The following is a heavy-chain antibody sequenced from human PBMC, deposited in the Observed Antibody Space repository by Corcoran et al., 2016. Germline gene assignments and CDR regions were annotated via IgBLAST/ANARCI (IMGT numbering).Heavy chain of an antibody. D-gene: IGHD3-3*01. Sequence: QVRLQPWGAGLLKPSETLSLTCAVYGGSFSGYYWSWVRQPPGKGLEWIGEINHSGSTNYNPSLKSRGTISVDTSKNQFSLKLSSVTAADTAVEYCAVGGSADFDYWGQGTLVTVSS. V-gene: IGHV4-34*01. J-gene: IGHJ4*02. CDR3: AVGGSADFDY. CDR2: INHSGST. CDR1: GGSFSGYY.